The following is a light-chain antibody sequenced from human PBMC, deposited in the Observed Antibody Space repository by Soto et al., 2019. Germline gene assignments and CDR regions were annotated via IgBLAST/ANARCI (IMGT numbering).Light chain of an antibody. V-gene: IGLV2-14*03. Sequence: QSVLTSPASVTGPPGPSIPISSTSTRSDVGGYNHVSWYQHHPRKAPKLMIYDVTTRPSRGSNPLSGSKSGNTASLTISGLQPEDKADYSYSSYTPSHTRQIVYGTGTKGPVL. CDR2: DVT. J-gene: IGLJ1*01. CDR3: SSYTPSHTRQIV. CDR1: RSDVGGYNH.